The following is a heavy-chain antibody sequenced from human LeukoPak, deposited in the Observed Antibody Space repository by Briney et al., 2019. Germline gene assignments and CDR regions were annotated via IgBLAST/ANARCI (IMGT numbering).Heavy chain of an antibody. Sequence: SETLSLTCAVYGGSFSGYYWSWIRQPPGKGLEWIGEINHSGSTNYNPSLKSRVTISVDTSKNQFSLKLSSVTAADAAVYYCARGSSSSGYGYWGQGTLVTVSS. V-gene: IGHV4-34*01. J-gene: IGHJ4*02. CDR1: GGSFSGYY. CDR3: ARGSSSSGYGY. CDR2: INHSGST. D-gene: IGHD3-22*01.